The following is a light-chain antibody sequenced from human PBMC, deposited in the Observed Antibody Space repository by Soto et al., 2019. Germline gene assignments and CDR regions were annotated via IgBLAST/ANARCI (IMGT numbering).Light chain of an antibody. CDR2: ENN. CDR1: SSNIGNNY. V-gene: IGLV1-51*02. Sequence: QAVLAQPPSVSAAPGQKVTISCSGSSSNIGNNYVSWYQQLPGTAPKLLIYENNKRPSGIPDRFSGSKSGTSATLGITGLQTGDEADYYCGTWDSSLSAVFGGVTKVSVL. J-gene: IGLJ2*01. CDR3: GTWDSSLSAV.